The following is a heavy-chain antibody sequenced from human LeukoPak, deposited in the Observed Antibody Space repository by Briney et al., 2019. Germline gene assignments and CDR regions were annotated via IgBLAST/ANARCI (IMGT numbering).Heavy chain of an antibody. D-gene: IGHD4-23*01. CDR3: AKGDYGGKPHY. Sequence: SETLSLTCTVSGGSISSSSYYWGWIRQPPGKGLEWIGSIYYSGSTYYNPSLKSRVTISVDTSKNQFSLKLGSVTAADTAVYYCAKGDYGGKPHYWGQGTLVTVSS. CDR1: GGSISSSSYY. V-gene: IGHV4-39*07. CDR2: IYYSGST. J-gene: IGHJ4*02.